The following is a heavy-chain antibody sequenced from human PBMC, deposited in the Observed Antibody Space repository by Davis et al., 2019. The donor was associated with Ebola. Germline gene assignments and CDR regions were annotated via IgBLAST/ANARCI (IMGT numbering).Heavy chain of an antibody. CDR1: GYTFTSYG. Sequence: ASVKVSCKASGYTFTSYGISWVRQAPGQGLEWMGWISAYNGNTNYAQKLQGRVTMTTDTSTSTAYMELRSLRSDDTAVYYCAREDYGDYSYYYYYYGMDVWGQGTTVTVSS. CDR3: AREDYGDYSYYYYYYGMDV. V-gene: IGHV1-18*01. CDR2: ISAYNGNT. J-gene: IGHJ6*02. D-gene: IGHD4-17*01.